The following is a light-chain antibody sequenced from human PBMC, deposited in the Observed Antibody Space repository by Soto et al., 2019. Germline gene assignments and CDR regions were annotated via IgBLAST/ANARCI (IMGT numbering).Light chain of an antibody. CDR3: QQYNSYRLT. J-gene: IGKJ4*01. CDR1: QSISSW. Sequence: DIQMTQSPSTLSASVGDRVTITCRASQSISSWLAWYQKKPGKAPKLLIYDASSLESGVPSRFSGSGSGTEFTLTISSLQPDDFATYYCQQYNSYRLTFGGGTKVEIK. CDR2: DAS. V-gene: IGKV1-5*01.